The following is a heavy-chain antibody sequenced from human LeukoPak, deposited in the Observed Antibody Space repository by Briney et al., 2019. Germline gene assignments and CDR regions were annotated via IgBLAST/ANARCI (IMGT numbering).Heavy chain of an antibody. Sequence: PSETLSLTCTVSGGSVSSGSYYWSWIRQPPGKGLEWIGYIYYSGSTNYNPSLKSRVTISVDTSKNQFSLKLSSVTAADTAVYYCARDRSSGYSSGWYGGNYFDYWGQGTLVTVSS. CDR3: ARDRSSGYSSGWYGGNYFDY. CDR2: IYYSGST. V-gene: IGHV4-61*01. D-gene: IGHD6-19*01. J-gene: IGHJ4*02. CDR1: GGSVSSGSYY.